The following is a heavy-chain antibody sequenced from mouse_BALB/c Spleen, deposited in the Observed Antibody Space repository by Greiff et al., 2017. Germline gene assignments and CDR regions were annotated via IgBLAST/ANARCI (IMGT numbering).Heavy chain of an antibody. V-gene: IGHV1S81*02. CDR1: GYTFTSYY. CDR2: INPSNGGT. CDR3: TRPFYYGWGDYYAMDY. Sequence: VQLQQSGAELVKPGASVKLSCKASGYTFTSYYMYWVKQRPGQGLEWIGEINPSNGGTNFNEKFKSKATLTVDKSSSTAYMQLSSLTSEDSAVYYCTRPFYYGWGDYYAMDYWGQGTSVTVSS. D-gene: IGHD2-2*01. J-gene: IGHJ4*01.